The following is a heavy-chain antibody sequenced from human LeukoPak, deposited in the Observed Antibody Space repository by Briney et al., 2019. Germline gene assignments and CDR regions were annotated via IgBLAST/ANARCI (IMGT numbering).Heavy chain of an antibody. CDR2: TGNKANSYTT. V-gene: IGHV3-72*01. D-gene: IGHD6-13*01. J-gene: IGHJ3*02. CDR1: GSTFSDHY. CDR3: TRGYSSISIYAFDI. Sequence: PGGSLRLSCAASGSTFSDHYMDWVRQAPGKGLEWVGRTGNKANSYTTEYAASVKGRFTIPRDDSRNSLYLQMNSLKTEDTALYYCTRGYSSISIYAFDIWGQGTMVTVSS.